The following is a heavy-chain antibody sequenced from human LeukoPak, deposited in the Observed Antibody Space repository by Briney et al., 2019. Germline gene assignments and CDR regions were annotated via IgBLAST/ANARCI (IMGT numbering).Heavy chain of an antibody. V-gene: IGHV3-33*01. CDR2: IWYDGSNK. Sequence: GGSLRLSCAASGFTFSSYGMHWVRQATGNGLEWVAVIWYDGSNKYYADSVKGRFTISRDNSKNTLYLQMNSLRAEDTAVYYCARDRSTVTTGYYFDYWGQGTLVTVSS. D-gene: IGHD4-17*01. J-gene: IGHJ4*02. CDR1: GFTFSSYG. CDR3: ARDRSTVTTGYYFDY.